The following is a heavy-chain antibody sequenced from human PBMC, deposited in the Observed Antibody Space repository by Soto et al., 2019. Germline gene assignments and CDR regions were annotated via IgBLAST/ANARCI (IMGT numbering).Heavy chain of an antibody. V-gene: IGHV3-21*01. D-gene: IGHD3-22*01. CDR2: IGSRASDI. J-gene: IGHJ3*02. CDR3: VRDYYDTSGYPNTFDM. Sequence: GGSLRLSCAASGFTLSRRTMNWVRQAPGKGLEWVSFIGSRASDIYYADSVKGRFTISRDNAKDSLYLDLTRLRAEDTAVYFCVRDYYDTSGYPNTFDMWGQGTMVTVSS. CDR1: GFTLSRRT.